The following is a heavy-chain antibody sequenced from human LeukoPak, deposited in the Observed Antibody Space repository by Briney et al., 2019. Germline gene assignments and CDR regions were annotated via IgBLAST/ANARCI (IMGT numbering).Heavy chain of an antibody. CDR2: IKQDGSEK. J-gene: IGHJ6*02. D-gene: IGHD4-11*01. Sequence: GGSLRLSCAASGFTFSSYWMSWVRQAPGKGLEWVTNIKQDGSEKYYVDSVKGRFTISRDNAKNSLYLQMNSLRAEDTAVYYCARVSRDFYSNYYYYYGMDVWGQGTTVTVSS. V-gene: IGHV3-7*01. CDR1: GFTFSSYW. CDR3: ARVSRDFYSNYYYYYGMDV.